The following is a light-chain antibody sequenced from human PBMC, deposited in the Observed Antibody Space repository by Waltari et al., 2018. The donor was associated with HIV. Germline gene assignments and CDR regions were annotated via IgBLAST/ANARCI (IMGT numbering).Light chain of an antibody. CDR2: DAS. V-gene: IGKV3-11*02. Sequence: EIVMTQTPAPLPVSAGERGRLSCRTSQNVSSNLAWYQHKPGQAPRLLIYDASNRATDIPARFTGSGSGRDFTLTISNLEPEDFADYYCQHRSSWPPTFGGGTKVEIK. J-gene: IGKJ4*01. CDR3: QHRSSWPPT. CDR1: QNVSSN.